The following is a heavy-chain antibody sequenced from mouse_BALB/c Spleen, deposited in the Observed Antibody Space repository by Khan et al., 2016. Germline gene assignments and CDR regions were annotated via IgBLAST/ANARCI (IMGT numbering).Heavy chain of an antibody. CDR1: GFTFNTYA. Sequence: EVQLVESGGGLVQPKGSLKLSCAASGFTFNTYAMNWVRQAPGKGLEWVARIRSKSNNYATYYADSVKDRFTISRDDSQSMLYLQMNNLKTEDTAMDYCVRRGGYPYAMDYWGQGTSVTVSS. CDR2: IRSKSNNYAT. CDR3: VRRGGYPYAMDY. V-gene: IGHV10-1*02. D-gene: IGHD2-2*01. J-gene: IGHJ4*01.